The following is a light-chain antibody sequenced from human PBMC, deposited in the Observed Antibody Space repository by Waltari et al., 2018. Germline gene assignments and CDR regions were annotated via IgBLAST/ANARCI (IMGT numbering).Light chain of an antibody. V-gene: IGKV2-30*02. CDR2: KVS. Sequence: DVAMTQSRVSLPVTLGQPSSISGCPSQSLVHSDGNTYLNWFQQSPGQSPRRLIYKVSRRDSGVPDRFSGSGSVTDFTLKISRVEAEDVGVYYCMQGTHWPRTFGQGTKVQIK. CDR3: MQGTHWPRT. J-gene: IGKJ1*01. CDR1: QSLVHSDGNTY.